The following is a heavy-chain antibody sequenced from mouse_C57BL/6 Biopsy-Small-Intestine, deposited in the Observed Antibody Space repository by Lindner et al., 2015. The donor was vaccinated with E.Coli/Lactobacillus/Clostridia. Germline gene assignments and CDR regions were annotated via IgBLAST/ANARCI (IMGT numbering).Heavy chain of an antibody. CDR1: GYTFTSYG. J-gene: IGHJ2*01. V-gene: IGHV1-81*01. CDR2: IYPRSGNT. CDR3: ARRLPYYFDY. Sequence: VQLQESGAELARPGASVKLSCKASGYTFTSYGISWVKQRTGQGLEWIGEIYPRSGNTYYNEKFKGKATLTADKSSSTAYMELRSPTSEDSAVYFCARRLPYYFDYWGQGTTLTASS.